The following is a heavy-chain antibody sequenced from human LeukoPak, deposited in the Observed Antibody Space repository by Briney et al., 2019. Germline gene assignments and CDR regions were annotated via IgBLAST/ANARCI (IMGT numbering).Heavy chain of an antibody. J-gene: IGHJ5*02. CDR3: ARELLYSSSWHNWFDP. Sequence: GGSLRLSCAASGFTFSSYEMNWVRQAPGKGLEWVSYISSSGSTIYCADSVKGRFTISRDNAQNSLYLQMNSLRAEDTAVYYCARELLYSSSWHNWFDPWGQGTLVTVSS. D-gene: IGHD6-13*01. CDR1: GFTFSSYE. V-gene: IGHV3-48*03. CDR2: ISSSGSTI.